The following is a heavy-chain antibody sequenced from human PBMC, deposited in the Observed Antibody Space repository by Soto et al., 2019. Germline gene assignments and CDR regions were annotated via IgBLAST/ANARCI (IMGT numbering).Heavy chain of an antibody. CDR2: INSGGTTS. V-gene: IGHV3-48*03. Sequence: GGSLRLSCEASGFNFSDYEMNWVRQTPGKGLKWLSYINSGGTTSYYADSLRGRFTISRDNAKNLLYLQINSLRADDTAVYHCARTGDFWSGYTFDFWGQGALVTVSS. CDR3: ARTGDFWSGYTFDF. D-gene: IGHD3-3*01. J-gene: IGHJ4*02. CDR1: GFNFSDYE.